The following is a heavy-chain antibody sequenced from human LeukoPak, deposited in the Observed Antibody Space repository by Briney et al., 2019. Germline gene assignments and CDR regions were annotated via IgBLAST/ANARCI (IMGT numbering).Heavy chain of an antibody. D-gene: IGHD3-22*01. Sequence: PGGSLSLSCAASGFTFCSYAMIWLRQAPGKGLECVSTISSSGVFTYYADSVKGRSPISRENSKNTLYLQMASLRAEDTAVYYCVKGDTTGHYSVLDYWGQGTLVTVSS. V-gene: IGHV3-23*01. CDR3: VKGDTTGHYSVLDY. J-gene: IGHJ4*02. CDR2: ISSSGVFT. CDR1: GFTFCSYA.